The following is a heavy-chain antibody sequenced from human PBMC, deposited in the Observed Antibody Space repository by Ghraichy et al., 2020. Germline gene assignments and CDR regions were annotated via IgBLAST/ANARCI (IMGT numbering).Heavy chain of an antibody. D-gene: IGHD6-13*01. Sequence: ASVKVSCRASGYTFSDYYIHWVRQAPGQGLEWMAIMNPNGGSTRYAQKFQGRVTMTSDTSPNTVHMELTSLRSEDTAVYYCARGLYRSTNYGMDVWGQGTTVTVSS. V-gene: IGHV1-46*01. J-gene: IGHJ6*02. CDR1: GYTFSDYY. CDR2: MNPNGGST. CDR3: ARGLYRSTNYGMDV.